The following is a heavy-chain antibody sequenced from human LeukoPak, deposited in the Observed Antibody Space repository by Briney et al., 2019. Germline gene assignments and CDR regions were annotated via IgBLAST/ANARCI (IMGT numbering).Heavy chain of an antibody. CDR2: INPSGGST. CDR3: ARTTGKRFDP. Sequence: ASVKFSCKASGYTFTNYYMHWVRQARGQGLEWMGIINPSGGSTSYAQKFQGRVTMTRDTSTSTAYMELSSLRSEDTAVYYCARTTGKRFDPWGQGTLVTVSS. D-gene: IGHD1-1*01. J-gene: IGHJ5*02. CDR1: GYTFTNYY. V-gene: IGHV1-46*01.